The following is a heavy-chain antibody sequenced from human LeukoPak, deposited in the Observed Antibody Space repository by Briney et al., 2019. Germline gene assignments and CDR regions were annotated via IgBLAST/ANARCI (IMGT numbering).Heavy chain of an antibody. CDR2: ISGSGGST. J-gene: IGHJ4*02. CDR1: GFTFSSYA. CDR3: AKGRYDSSGFNWAA. Sequence: GGSLRLSCAASGFTFSSYAMSWVRQAPGKGLEWVSAISGSGGSTYYADSVKGRFTISRDNSKNTLYLQMNSLRAEDTAVYYCAKGRYDSSGFNWAAWGQGTLVTVSS. D-gene: IGHD3-22*01. V-gene: IGHV3-23*01.